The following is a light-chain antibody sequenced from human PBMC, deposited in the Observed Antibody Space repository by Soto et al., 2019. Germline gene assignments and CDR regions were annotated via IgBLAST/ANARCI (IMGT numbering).Light chain of an antibody. J-gene: IGKJ5*01. Sequence: EIVLTHSPGTLSLSPGEGATLSSKTSQSRGSNFLAWYQHKPGQAPRLLIYASSNRATGIPDRFSGSASGTDFTLTINRLEPEDFAVYYCQLYGISPHFGQGTRLEIK. CDR2: ASS. V-gene: IGKV3-20*01. CDR3: QLYGISPH. CDR1: QSRGSNF.